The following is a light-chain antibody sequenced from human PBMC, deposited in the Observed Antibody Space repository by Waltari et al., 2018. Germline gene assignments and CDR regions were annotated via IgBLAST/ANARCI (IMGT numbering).Light chain of an antibody. J-gene: IGLJ2*01. CDR3: QAWDSSTVV. CDR1: KLGDKY. Sequence: SYELTQPPSVSVSPGQTASITCSGDKLGDKYACWYQQKPGQSPVLVIYHDSKRPSGFPVRFSGSNSGNAATLTISGTQAMDEADYYCQAWDSSTVVFGGGTKLTVL. CDR2: HDS. V-gene: IGLV3-1*01.